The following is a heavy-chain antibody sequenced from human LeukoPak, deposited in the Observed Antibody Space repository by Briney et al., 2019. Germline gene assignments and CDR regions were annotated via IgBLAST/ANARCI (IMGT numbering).Heavy chain of an antibody. D-gene: IGHD1-26*01. V-gene: IGHV1-69*13. Sequence: SVKVSCKASGGTFSSYAIGWVRQAPGQGLEWMGGIIPIFGTANYAQKFQGRVTITADESTSTAYMELSSLRSEDTAVYYCARPYSGSYYRSNYYYYMDVWGKGTTVTVSS. CDR2: IIPIFGTA. CDR1: GGTFSSYA. CDR3: ARPYSGSYYRSNYYYYMDV. J-gene: IGHJ6*03.